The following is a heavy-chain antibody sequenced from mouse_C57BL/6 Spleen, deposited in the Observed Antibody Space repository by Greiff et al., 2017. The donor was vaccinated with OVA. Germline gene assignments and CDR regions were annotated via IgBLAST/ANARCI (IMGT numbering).Heavy chain of an antibody. CDR2: IHPNSGST. D-gene: IGHD2-1*01. J-gene: IGHJ1*03. CDR1: GYTFTSYW. CDR3: ARSAGNYVDWYFDV. Sequence: QVQLQQPGAELVKPGASVKLSCKASGYTFTSYWMHWVKQRPGQGLEWIGMIHPNSGSTNYNEKFKSKATLTVDKSSSTAYMQLSSLTSEYSAVYYCARSAGNYVDWYFDVWGTGTTVTVSS. V-gene: IGHV1-64*01.